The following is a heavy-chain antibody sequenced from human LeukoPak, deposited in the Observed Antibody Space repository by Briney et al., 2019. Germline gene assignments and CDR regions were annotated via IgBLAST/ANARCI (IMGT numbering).Heavy chain of an antibody. CDR2: IKQDGSEK. J-gene: IGHJ4*02. V-gene: IGHV3-7*03. Sequence: PGGSLRLSCAASGFTFSSYWMRWVRQAPGKGLEWVANIKQDGSEKNYVDSVKGRFTISRDNAKNSLYLQMNSLRAEDTAVYYCASGLELDYWGQGILVTVSS. CDR3: ASGLELDY. CDR1: GFTFSSYW.